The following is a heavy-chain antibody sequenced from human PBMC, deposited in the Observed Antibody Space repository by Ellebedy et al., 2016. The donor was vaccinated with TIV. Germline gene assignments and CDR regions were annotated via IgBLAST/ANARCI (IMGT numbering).Heavy chain of an antibody. CDR1: EFTFSSYW. J-gene: IGHJ4*02. Sequence: GESLKISCAASEFTFSSYWIHWVRQTPGKGLVWVSRISLDGSGTSYADSVKGRFTISRDNSKNTMYLQMNSLRAEDTAVYYCATGPYSYGWGYWGQGTLVTVSS. V-gene: IGHV3-74*01. CDR3: ATGPYSYGWGY. D-gene: IGHD5-18*01. CDR2: ISLDGSGT.